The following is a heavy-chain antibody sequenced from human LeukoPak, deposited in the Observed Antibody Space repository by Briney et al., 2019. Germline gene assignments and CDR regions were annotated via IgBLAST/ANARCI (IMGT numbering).Heavy chain of an antibody. CDR2: IYTSGTT. D-gene: IGHD6-19*01. J-gene: IGHJ4*02. V-gene: IGHV4-4*07. CDR1: GGSISSYY. CDR3: ARGDTVTGTFDY. Sequence: PSETLSLTCTVSGGSISSYYWSWVRQPAGKALEWIGRIYTSGTTSYNPSLKSRVTISVDTSKSHFSLKLTSVTAADTAVYYCARGDTVTGTFDYWGQGALVTVSS.